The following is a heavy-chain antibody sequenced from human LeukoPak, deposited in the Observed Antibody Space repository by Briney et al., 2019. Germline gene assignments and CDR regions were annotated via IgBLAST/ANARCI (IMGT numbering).Heavy chain of an antibody. Sequence: GGSLGLSCEASGFSFSSYAMHWVRQAPGKGLEWVAVISYDGSNKYYADSVEGRFTISRDNSKNTLYLQMNSLRGEDTAVYYCVRRTAAVALDYWGQGTLVTVSS. V-gene: IGHV3-30*04. CDR2: ISYDGSNK. CDR3: VRRTAAVALDY. D-gene: IGHD6-13*01. CDR1: GFSFSSYA. J-gene: IGHJ4*02.